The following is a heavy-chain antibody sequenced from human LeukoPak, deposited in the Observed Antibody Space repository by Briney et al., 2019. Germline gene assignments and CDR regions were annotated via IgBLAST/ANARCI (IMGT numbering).Heavy chain of an antibody. D-gene: IGHD1-26*01. V-gene: IGHV3-23*01. J-gene: IGHJ4*02. Sequence: GGSLRLSCAASGFTFSNYWMSWVRQAPGKGLEWVSAISGSGGSTYYADSVKGWFTISRDNSKNTLYLQMNSLRAEDTAVYYCAKSSSIVGATLDYWGQGTLVTVSS. CDR1: GFTFSNYW. CDR2: ISGSGGST. CDR3: AKSSSIVGATLDY.